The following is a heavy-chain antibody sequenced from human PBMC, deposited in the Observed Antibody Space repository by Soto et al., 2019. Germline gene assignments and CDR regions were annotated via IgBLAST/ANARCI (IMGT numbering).Heavy chain of an antibody. CDR1: GFTFTSYA. J-gene: IGHJ4*02. Sequence: GAAVKVSCQASGFTFTSYALQWVRQARGQRLEWIGWIVVGSGNTNYAQKFQERVTITRDMSTSTAYMELSSLRSEDTAVYYCAAQNIVATIHYFDYWGQGTLVTVSS. D-gene: IGHD5-12*01. CDR2: IVVGSGNT. V-gene: IGHV1-58*01. CDR3: AAQNIVATIHYFDY.